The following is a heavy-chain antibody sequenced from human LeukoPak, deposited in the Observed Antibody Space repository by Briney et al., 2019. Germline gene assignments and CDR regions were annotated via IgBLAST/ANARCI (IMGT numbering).Heavy chain of an antibody. CDR1: GFTFSNYA. Sequence: GGSLRLSCTVSGFTFSNYAMHWVRQAPGKGLEWVAVISYDGSYKYYADSVKGRFSISRDNSKNTLYLQMNSLRAEDTAVYYCAQGGRITMVRGVQRDHYFNYWGQGTLVTVSS. D-gene: IGHD3-10*01. J-gene: IGHJ4*02. V-gene: IGHV3-30*18. CDR2: ISYDGSYK. CDR3: AQGGRITMVRGVQRDHYFNY.